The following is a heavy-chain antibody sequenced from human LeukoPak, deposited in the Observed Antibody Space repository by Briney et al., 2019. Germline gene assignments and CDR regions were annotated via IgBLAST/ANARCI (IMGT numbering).Heavy chain of an antibody. CDR3: ARLGYCSRGTCYAFDY. V-gene: IGHV5-51*01. CDR1: GYTFTSKW. J-gene: IGHJ4*02. CDR2: IYPGDSDT. Sequence: GESLKISCKGSGYTFTSKWIGRVRQMPGKGLEWMGIIYPGDSDTRYSPSFQGQVTMSADKSITTAYLQWSSLKASDTAMYYCARLGYCSRGTCYAFDYWGQGTLVTVSS. D-gene: IGHD2-2*01.